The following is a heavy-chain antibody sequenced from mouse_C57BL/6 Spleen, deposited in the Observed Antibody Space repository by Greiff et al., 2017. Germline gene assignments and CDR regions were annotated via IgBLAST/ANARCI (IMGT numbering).Heavy chain of an antibody. CDR2: IWTGGGT. CDR1: GFSLTSYA. Sequence: VQVVESGPGLVAPSQSLSITCTVSGFSLTSYAISWVRQPPGKGLEWLGVIWTGGGTNYNSALKSRLSISKDNSKSQVFLKMNSLQTDDTARYYCARLPTVVGKGYFDVWGTGTTVTVSS. CDR3: ARLPTVVGKGYFDV. J-gene: IGHJ1*03. D-gene: IGHD1-1*01. V-gene: IGHV2-9-1*01.